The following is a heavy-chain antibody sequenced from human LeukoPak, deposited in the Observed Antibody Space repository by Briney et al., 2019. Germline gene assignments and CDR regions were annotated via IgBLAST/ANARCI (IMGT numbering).Heavy chain of an antibody. D-gene: IGHD3-9*01. Sequence: GASVKVSCKASGYTFTGYYMHWVRQAPGQGLEWMGWINPNSGGTNYAQKFQGRVTMTRDTSISTAYMELSRLRSDDTAVYYCARDLKYYDILTGYSPCWWFDPWGQGTLVTVSS. CDR1: GYTFTGYY. V-gene: IGHV1-2*02. J-gene: IGHJ5*02. CDR3: ARDLKYYDILTGYSPCWWFDP. CDR2: INPNSGGT.